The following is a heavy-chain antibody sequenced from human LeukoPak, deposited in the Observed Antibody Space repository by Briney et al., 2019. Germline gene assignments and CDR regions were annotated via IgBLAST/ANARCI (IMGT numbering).Heavy chain of an antibody. J-gene: IGHJ5*02. CDR3: ARVLSPIDWFDP. V-gene: IGHV3-48*03. CDR2: ISSSGSTI. CDR1: GFTFSRYE. Sequence: GGSLRLSCAASGFTFSRYEMNWVRQAPGKGLEWVSYISSSGSTIYYADSVKGRFTISRDNAKNSLYLQMNSLRAEDTAVYYCARVLSPIDWFDPWGQGTLVTVSS. D-gene: IGHD3-22*01.